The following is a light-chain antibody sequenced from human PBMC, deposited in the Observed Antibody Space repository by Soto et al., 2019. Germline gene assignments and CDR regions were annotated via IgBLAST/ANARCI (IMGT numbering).Light chain of an antibody. V-gene: IGKV3-20*01. CDR3: QQYGSSPRT. J-gene: IGKJ1*01. CDR1: QTVSSGF. CDR2: GAS. Sequence: EIVLTQFPGTLSLSPGERATLSCRDSQTVSSGFLAWYQKKPGQAPRLLIYGASSRATGIPDRFCGSGSGTDFTLTISRLEPEDFAVYYCQQYGSSPRTFGQGTKVDIK.